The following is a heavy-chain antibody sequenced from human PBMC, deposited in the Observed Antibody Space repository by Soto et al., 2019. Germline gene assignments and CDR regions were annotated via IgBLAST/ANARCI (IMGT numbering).Heavy chain of an antibody. D-gene: IGHD5-18*01. V-gene: IGHV4-59*01. CDR2: IYYSGST. CDR3: ARDEGYSYGLGYYYYGMDV. J-gene: IGHJ6*02. CDR1: GGSISSYY. Sequence: TSETLSLTCTVSGGSISSYYGSWIRQPPGKGLEWIGYIYYSGSTNYNPSLKSRVTISVDTSKNQFSLKLSSVTAADTAVYYCARDEGYSYGLGYYYYGMDVWGQGTTVTVPS.